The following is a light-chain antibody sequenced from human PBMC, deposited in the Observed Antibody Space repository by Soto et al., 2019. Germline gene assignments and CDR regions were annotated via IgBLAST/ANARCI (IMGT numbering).Light chain of an antibody. J-gene: IGKJ5*01. CDR3: QQRSNWPPIT. Sequence: IVMTQSPPTLSVSPGERATLSCRASQIVSSNLAWYQQKPGQAPRLLIYGAFNRATGIPARFSGSGSGTDFTLTISSLEPEDFAVYYCQQRSNWPPITFGQGTRLEIK. CDR2: GAF. V-gene: IGKV3-11*01. CDR1: QIVSSN.